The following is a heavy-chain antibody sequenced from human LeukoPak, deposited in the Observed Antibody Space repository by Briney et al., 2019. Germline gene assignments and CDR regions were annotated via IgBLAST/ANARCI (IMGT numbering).Heavy chain of an antibody. J-gene: IGHJ3*02. D-gene: IGHD4-17*01. V-gene: IGHV4-59*01. CDR3: ARDPDYGGAFDI. CDR1: GGSISSYY. Sequence: SETLSLTCTVSGGSISSYYWSWIRQPPGKGLEWIGYIYYSGSTNYNPSLKSRVTISVDTSKNQFSLKLSSVTAADTAVYYCARDPDYGGAFDIWGQGTMVTVSS. CDR2: IYYSGST.